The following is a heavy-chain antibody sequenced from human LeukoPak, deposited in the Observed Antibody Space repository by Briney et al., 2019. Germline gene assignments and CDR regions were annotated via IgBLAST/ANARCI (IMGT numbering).Heavy chain of an antibody. CDR1: GYTFTSYG. CDR2: IIPIFGTA. CDR3: AINQAGYCGGGSCYRHEFYYMDV. J-gene: IGHJ6*03. V-gene: IGHV1-69*13. D-gene: IGHD2-15*01. Sequence: SVKVSCKASGYTFTSYGISWVRQAPGQGLEWMGGIIPIFGTANYAQKFQGRVTITADESTSTAYMELSSLRSEDTAVYYCAINQAGYCGGGSCYRHEFYYMDVWGKGTSVTVSS.